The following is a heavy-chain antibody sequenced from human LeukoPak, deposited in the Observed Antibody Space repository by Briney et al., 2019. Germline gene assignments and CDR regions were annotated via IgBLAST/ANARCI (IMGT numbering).Heavy chain of an antibody. J-gene: IGHJ4*02. D-gene: IGHD6-13*01. CDR2: IYHSGNT. V-gene: IGHV4-38-2*02. CDR3: ARDTAAAPGGLTRYYFDY. CDR1: GYSISSGYY. Sequence: SETLSLTCTVSGYSISSGYYWGWIRQPPGKGLEWIGSIYHSGNTYYNPSLKSRVTMSVDTSKNQFSLKLSSVSAADTAVYYCARDTAAAPGGLTRYYFDYWGQGTLVTVSS.